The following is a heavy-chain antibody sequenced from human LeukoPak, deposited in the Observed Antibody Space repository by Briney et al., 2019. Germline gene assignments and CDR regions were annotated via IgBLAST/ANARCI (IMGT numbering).Heavy chain of an antibody. J-gene: IGHJ4*02. V-gene: IGHV4-38-2*01. CDR3: ARSGYCSGGSCYPEDYFDY. D-gene: IGHD2-15*01. CDR2: IYNGGST. CDR1: GYSISSGYY. Sequence: NASETLSLTCAVSGYSISSGYYWGWIRQPPGKGLEWMGSIYNGGSTYSNPSRNRAVTISVDTSKNQFSLKLSSVTAADTAVYYCARSGYCSGGSCYPEDYFDYWGQGTLVTVSS.